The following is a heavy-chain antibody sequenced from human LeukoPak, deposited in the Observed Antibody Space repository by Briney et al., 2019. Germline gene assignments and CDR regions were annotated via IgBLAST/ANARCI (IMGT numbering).Heavy chain of an antibody. CDR2: IRSKAYGGTT. D-gene: IGHD6-13*01. Sequence: GRSLRLSCTASGFTFGDYAMSWVRQAPGKGLEWAGFIRSKAYGGTTEYAASVKGRFTISRDDSKSTAYLQMNSLKTEDTAVYYCTRKSYSQGFDYWGQGTLVTVSS. CDR3: TRKSYSQGFDY. J-gene: IGHJ4*02. V-gene: IGHV3-49*04. CDR1: GFTFGDYA.